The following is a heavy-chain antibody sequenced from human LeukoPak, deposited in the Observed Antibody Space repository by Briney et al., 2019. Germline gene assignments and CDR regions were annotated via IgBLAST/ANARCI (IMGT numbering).Heavy chain of an antibody. CDR3: ARFAWGLE. V-gene: IGHV4-59*13. CDR2: IYYSGTT. CDR1: GDSINNYH. D-gene: IGHD3-16*01. Sequence: PSETLSLTCTVSGDSINNYHWTWIRQPPGKGLEWIGYIYYSGTTTYNPSLGSRVTISVDTSKNQFYMRLSSVTAADTAVYFCARFAWGLEWGQGTLVTVSS. J-gene: IGHJ4*02.